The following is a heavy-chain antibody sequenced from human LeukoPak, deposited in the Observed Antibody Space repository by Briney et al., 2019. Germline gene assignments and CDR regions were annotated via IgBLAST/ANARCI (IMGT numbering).Heavy chain of an antibody. V-gene: IGHV4-59*11. CDR1: GGSISSHY. CDR3: ARVGGDY. J-gene: IGHJ4*02. D-gene: IGHD3-16*01. CDR2: VYFSGST. Sequence: PSETLSLTCTVSGGSISSHYWSWIRQPPGKGLEWIGYVYFSGSTNYNPSLTSRVTISVDTSKNQFSLKLSSVTAADTAVYYCARVGGDYWGQGTLVTVSS.